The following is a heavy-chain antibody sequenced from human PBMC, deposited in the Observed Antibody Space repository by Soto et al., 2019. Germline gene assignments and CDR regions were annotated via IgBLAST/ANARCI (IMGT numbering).Heavy chain of an antibody. CDR2: ISAYNGNT. V-gene: IGHV1-18*01. Sequence: ASVKGSCKASGYTYTSYGISWVRQAPGQGLEWMGWISAYNGNTNYAQKLQGRVTMTTDTSTSTAYMELRSLRSDDTAVYYCARVRVYRWFDPWGQGTLVTVSS. J-gene: IGHJ5*02. D-gene: IGHD6-13*01. CDR3: ARVRVYRWFDP. CDR1: GYTYTSYG.